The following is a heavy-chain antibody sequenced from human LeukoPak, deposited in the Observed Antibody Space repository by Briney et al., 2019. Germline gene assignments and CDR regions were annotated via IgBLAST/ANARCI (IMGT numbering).Heavy chain of an antibody. Sequence: SVKVSCKASGYTFTGYYMHWVRQAPGQGLGWMGWINPNSGGTNYAQKFQGRVTMTRDTSISTAYMELGRLRSDDTAVYYCASLVVADSFWFDPWGQGTLVTVSS. CDR2: INPNSGGT. J-gene: IGHJ5*02. D-gene: IGHD2-15*01. CDR3: ASLVVADSFWFDP. CDR1: GYTFTGYY. V-gene: IGHV1-2*02.